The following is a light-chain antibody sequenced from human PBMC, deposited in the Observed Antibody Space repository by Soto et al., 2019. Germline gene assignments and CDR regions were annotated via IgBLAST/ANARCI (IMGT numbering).Light chain of an antibody. J-gene: IGKJ1*01. CDR3: QQYGDSPWT. CDR2: GAS. Sequence: EIVLTQSPGTLSLSPGERATLSCRASQSVSSSDLAWYQQKPGQAPRLLIYGASSRATGIPDRFSGSGSGTDFTLTISRLEPEDFAVYHCQQYGDSPWTFGQGTKVEIK. V-gene: IGKV3-20*01. CDR1: QSVSSSD.